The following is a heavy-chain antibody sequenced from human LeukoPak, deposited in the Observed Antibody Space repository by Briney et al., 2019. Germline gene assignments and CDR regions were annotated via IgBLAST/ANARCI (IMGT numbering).Heavy chain of an antibody. CDR2: ISQNGDIT. J-gene: IGHJ4*02. V-gene: IGHV3-64D*08. Sequence: GGSLRLSCSTSGFTFSNYAIHWVRQAPGKGLEFVSVISQNGDITYDADSVKSRFTISRNNSKNTLYLQMSSLRPEDTSVYYWVKAAAGRYDSWGQGALVTVSS. D-gene: IGHD6-13*01. CDR3: VKAAAGRYDS. CDR1: GFTFSNYA.